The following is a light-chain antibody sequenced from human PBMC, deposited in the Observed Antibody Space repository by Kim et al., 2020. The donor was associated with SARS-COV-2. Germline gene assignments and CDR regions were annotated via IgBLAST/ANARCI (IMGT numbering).Light chain of an antibody. CDR2: EVS. V-gene: IGLV2-8*01. J-gene: IGLJ1*01. CDR3: SSHAAISNFV. CDR1: SSDVGGYKY. Sequence: QSVLTQPPSASGSLGQSVTISCTGTSSDVGGYKYVSWYQQHPGTAPKLMIYEVSKRPSGVPDRSSGSKSGNTASLTGSGLQAEDEADFHCSSHAAISNFVFGTGTKVTVL.